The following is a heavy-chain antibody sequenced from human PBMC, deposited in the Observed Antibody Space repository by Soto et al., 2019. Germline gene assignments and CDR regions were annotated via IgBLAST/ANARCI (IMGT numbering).Heavy chain of an antibody. CDR2: INPSGGST. CDR1: GYTFTSYY. Sequence: ASVKVSCKASGYTFTSYYMHWVRQAPGQGLEWMGIINPSGGSTSYAQKYQGRVTMTRDTSTSTVYMELSSLRSEDTAVYYFARTESYSSSWYKWDGMDVWGQGTTVTVSS. V-gene: IGHV1-46*01. D-gene: IGHD6-13*01. CDR3: ARTESYSSSWYKWDGMDV. J-gene: IGHJ6*02.